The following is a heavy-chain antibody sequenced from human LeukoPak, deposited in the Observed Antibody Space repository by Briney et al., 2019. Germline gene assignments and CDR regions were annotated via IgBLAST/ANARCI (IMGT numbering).Heavy chain of an antibody. Sequence: GGSLRLSCAASGFTFSNYNMNWVRQAPGKGLEWVSFITSTRSNRYYADSVKGRFTISRDNAKNSLFLQMDSLGAEDTAVYYCARGVGATARRTYWGQGTLVTVSS. CDR1: GFTFSNYN. CDR2: ITSTRSNR. J-gene: IGHJ4*02. CDR3: ARGVGATARRTY. D-gene: IGHD1-26*01. V-gene: IGHV3-21*01.